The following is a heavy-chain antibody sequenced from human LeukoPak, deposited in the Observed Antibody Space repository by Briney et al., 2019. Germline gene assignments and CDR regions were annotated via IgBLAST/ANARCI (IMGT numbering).Heavy chain of an antibody. V-gene: IGHV4-34*01. J-gene: IGHJ4*02. CDR3: ARSLDPDGPIY. CDR1: GGSFSGYY. D-gene: IGHD1-1*01. CDR2: INHSGST. Sequence: PSETLSLTCAVYGGSFSGYYWSWIRQPPGKGLEWIGEINHSGSTNYNPSLKSRVTISVDTSKNQFSLKLSSVTAADTAVYYCARSLDPDGPIYWGQGTLVTVSS.